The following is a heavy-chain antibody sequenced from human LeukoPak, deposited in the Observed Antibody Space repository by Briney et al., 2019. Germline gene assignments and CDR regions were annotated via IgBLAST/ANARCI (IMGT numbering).Heavy chain of an antibody. CDR2: IFRGDDT. CDR1: GFIVSQNY. D-gene: IGHD5-12*01. J-gene: IGHJ4*02. Sequence: GGSLRLSCAASGFIVSQNYMSWVRQAPGKGLEWVSVIFRGDDTNYVDSVKGRFTIFRDNSKNTLYLQMNSLTAENTAVYYCAKSGHDSGYDEWGQGTLVTVSS. CDR3: AKSGHDSGYDE. V-gene: IGHV3-66*01.